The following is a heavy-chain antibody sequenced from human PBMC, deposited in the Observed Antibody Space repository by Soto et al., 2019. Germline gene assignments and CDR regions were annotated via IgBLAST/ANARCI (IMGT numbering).Heavy chain of an antibody. CDR1: GDSISGYY. V-gene: IGHV4-59*01. D-gene: IGHD2-15*01. CDR2: MYYSGST. CDR3: AKYRRTDAEGYTFDY. Sequence: SETLSLTCTVSGDSISGYYWSWIRQPPGKGLEWIGYMYYSGSTNDKPSLKGRVTMSVDTSKNQFSLKLTSVTAADTAMYFCAKYRRTDAEGYTFDYWGQGALVTVSS. J-gene: IGHJ4*02.